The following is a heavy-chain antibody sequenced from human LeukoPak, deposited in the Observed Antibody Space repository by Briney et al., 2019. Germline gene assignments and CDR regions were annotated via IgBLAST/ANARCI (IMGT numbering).Heavy chain of an antibody. V-gene: IGHV3-30-3*01. J-gene: IGHJ5*02. CDR1: GFTFSSYA. Sequence: GGSLRLSCAASGFTFSSYAMHWVRQAPGKGLEWVAVISYDGSNKYYTDSVKGRFTISRDNSKNTLYLQMNSLRAEDTAVYYCAKVYLQWLVEGPLGAWGQGTLVTVSS. D-gene: IGHD6-19*01. CDR2: ISYDGSNK. CDR3: AKVYLQWLVEGPLGA.